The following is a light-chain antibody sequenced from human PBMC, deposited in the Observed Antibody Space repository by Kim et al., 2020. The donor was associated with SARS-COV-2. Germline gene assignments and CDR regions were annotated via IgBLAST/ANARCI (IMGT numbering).Light chain of an antibody. CDR1: QSVSSSY. J-gene: IGKJ2*01. CDR2: GAS. V-gene: IGKV3-20*01. CDR3: QQYGSSPLYT. Sequence: EIVLTQSPGTLSLSPGERATLSCRASQSVSSSYLAWYQQKPGQAPRLLIYGASSRATGIPDRFSGSGSGTDFTLTIIRLEPEDFAVYYCQQYGSSPLYTFGQGPKLEI.